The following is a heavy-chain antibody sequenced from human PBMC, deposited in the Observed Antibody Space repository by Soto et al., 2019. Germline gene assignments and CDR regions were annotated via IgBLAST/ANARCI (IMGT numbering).Heavy chain of an antibody. D-gene: IGHD2-2*01. CDR2: IIPAFGTA. Sequence: QVLLVQSGAEVKKPGSSVKVSCKASGGTFSSSAITWVRQAPGQGLEWVGGIIPAFGTANYSPKFQGRVSVTADQSTSTAYMELSSLTSEDTAFYYGARGYQTSWDVVDLWGQGTLVTVSS. V-gene: IGHV1-69*01. CDR3: ARGYQTSWDVVDL. CDR1: GGTFSSSA. J-gene: IGHJ5*02.